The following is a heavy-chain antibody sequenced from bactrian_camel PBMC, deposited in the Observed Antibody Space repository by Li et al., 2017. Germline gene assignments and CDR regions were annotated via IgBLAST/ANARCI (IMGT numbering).Heavy chain of an antibody. CDR2: TNSDGST. D-gene: IGHD5*01. J-gene: IGHJ4*01. CDR3: AADGVATNEEWCARVRGE. Sequence: HVQLVESGGGSVQAGETLTLSCAAAGFTFDDSHMGWYRQAPGNECELISTTNSDGSTYYTDSVKGRFTISRDNAKNTVYLQMTNLQPEDTAVYYCAADGVATNEEWCARVRGEWGQGTQVTVS. CDR1: GFTFDDSH. V-gene: IGHV3S55*01.